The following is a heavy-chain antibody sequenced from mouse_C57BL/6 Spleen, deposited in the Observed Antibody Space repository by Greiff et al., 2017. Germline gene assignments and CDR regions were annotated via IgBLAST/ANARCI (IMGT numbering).Heavy chain of an antibody. CDR3: AGRDDSLAMDY. V-gene: IGHV1-66*01. CDR2: IYPGSGNT. CDR1: GYSFTSYY. Sequence: VQLQESGPELVKPGASVKISCKASGYSFTSYYIHWVKQRPGQGLEWIGWIYPGSGNTKYNEKFKGKATLTADTSSSTAYMQLSSLTSEDSAVYYCAGRDDSLAMDYWGQGTSVTVSS. J-gene: IGHJ4*01. D-gene: IGHD2-4*01.